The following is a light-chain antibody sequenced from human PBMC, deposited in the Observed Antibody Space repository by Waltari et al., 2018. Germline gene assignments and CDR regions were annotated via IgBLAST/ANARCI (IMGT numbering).Light chain of an antibody. CDR2: EDD. V-gene: IGLV6-57*03. CDR3: QSYDSSNYVV. Sequence: VLTQPHSVSASPGKTVKISCTRSSGSISGHYVHWYQQRPGSVPTTVIYEDDQRPSGVTDRFSGSIDRSSNSASLIISGLKTEDESHYYCQSYDSSNYVVFGGGTTLTVL. CDR1: SGSISGHY. J-gene: IGLJ2*01.